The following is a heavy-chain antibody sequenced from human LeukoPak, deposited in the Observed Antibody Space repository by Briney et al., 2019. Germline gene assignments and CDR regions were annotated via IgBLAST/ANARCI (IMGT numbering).Heavy chain of an antibody. Sequence: PSETLSLTCTVSGASISSHYWSWIRQPPGKGLEWIGYIYYSGTTNYNPSLKNRVTISVDTSKNQFSLKLSSVTAADTAVYYCARREYDFWSGYSSFDYWGQGTLVTVSS. CDR3: ARREYDFWSGYSSFDY. CDR2: IYYSGTT. J-gene: IGHJ4*02. V-gene: IGHV4-59*11. CDR1: GASISSHY. D-gene: IGHD3-3*01.